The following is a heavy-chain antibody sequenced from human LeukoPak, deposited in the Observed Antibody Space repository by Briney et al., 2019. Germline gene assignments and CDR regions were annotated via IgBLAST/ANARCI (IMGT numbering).Heavy chain of an antibody. CDR3: AREYYYDSSGYPN. CDR2: IYYSAST. Sequence: WVRQPPGKGLEWIGYIYYSASTYYNPSLKSRVTISVDASKNQFSLKLSSVTAADTAVYYCAREYYYDSSGYPNWGQGTLVTVSS. D-gene: IGHD3-22*01. J-gene: IGHJ4*02. V-gene: IGHV4-30-4*08.